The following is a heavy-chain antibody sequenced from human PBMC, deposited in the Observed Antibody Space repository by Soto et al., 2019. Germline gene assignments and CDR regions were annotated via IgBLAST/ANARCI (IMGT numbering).Heavy chain of an antibody. CDR1: GGSISSYY. V-gene: IGHV4-59*01. Sequence: PSETLSLTCTVSGGSISSYYWSWIRQPPGKGLEWIGYIYYSGSTNYNPSLKSRVTISVDTSKNQFSLKLSSVTAADTAVYYCARGYYGSGSYSVYYYYYMDVRGKGTTVTVSS. CDR2: IYYSGST. CDR3: ARGYYGSGSYSVYYYYYMDV. D-gene: IGHD3-10*01. J-gene: IGHJ6*03.